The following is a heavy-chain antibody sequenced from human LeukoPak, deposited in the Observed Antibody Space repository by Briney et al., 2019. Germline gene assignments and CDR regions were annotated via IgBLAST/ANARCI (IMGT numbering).Heavy chain of an antibody. CDR3: ATASWRWLQFSFDY. J-gene: IGHJ4*02. V-gene: IGHV1-24*01. Sequence: ASVKVSCKVSGYTLTELSMHWVRQAPGKGLEWMGGFDPEDGETTYAQKFQGRVTMTEDTSTDTAYMELSSLRSEDTAVYYCATASWRWLQFSFDYWGQGTLVTVSS. CDR2: FDPEDGET. CDR1: GYTLTELS. D-gene: IGHD5-24*01.